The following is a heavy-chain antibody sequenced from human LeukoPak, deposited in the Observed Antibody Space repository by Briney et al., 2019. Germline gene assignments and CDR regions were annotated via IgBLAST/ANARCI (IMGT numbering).Heavy chain of an antibody. CDR1: GYTFSSYG. V-gene: IGHV1-18*01. J-gene: IGHJ5*02. CDR3: ARSTSSTRWFDP. Sequence: ASVKVSCKASGYTFSSYGITWVRLAPGQGLEWMGWISTYSGNTNYAQKLQGRVTMTTDTSTTTAYMDLTSLRSDDTAVYYCARSTSSTRWFDPWGQGTLVTVSS. D-gene: IGHD2-2*01. CDR2: ISTYSGNT.